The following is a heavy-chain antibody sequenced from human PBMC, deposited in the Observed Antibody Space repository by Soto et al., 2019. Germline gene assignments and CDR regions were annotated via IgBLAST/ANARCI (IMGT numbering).Heavy chain of an antibody. D-gene: IGHD6-19*01. CDR1: GFNFKKFA. Sequence: EVQLLESGGGVVQPGGSLRLSCVASGFNFKKFAMAWVRQAAGEGLEWVSGISCCGGSASYADSVKGRFSIARDDSKNTVSQQLNSLRVEDTAQYYCAKADGQQWLIPHLDNWGQGTLVTVS. V-gene: IGHV3-23*01. CDR3: AKADGQQWLIPHLDN. CDR2: ISCCGGSA. J-gene: IGHJ4*02.